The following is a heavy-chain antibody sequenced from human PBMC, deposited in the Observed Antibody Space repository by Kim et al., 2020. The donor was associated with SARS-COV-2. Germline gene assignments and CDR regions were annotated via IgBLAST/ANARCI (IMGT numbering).Heavy chain of an antibody. D-gene: IGHD5-12*01. CDR3: ARAAGDGYNSNWFDP. V-gene: IGHV4-34*01. Sequence: SETLSLTCAVYGGSFSGYYWSWIRQPPGKGLEWIGEINHSGSTNYDPSLKSRVTISVDTSKNQFSLKLSSVTAADTAVYYCARAAGDGYNSNWFDPWGQGTLVTVSS. J-gene: IGHJ5*02. CDR1: GGSFSGYY. CDR2: INHSGST.